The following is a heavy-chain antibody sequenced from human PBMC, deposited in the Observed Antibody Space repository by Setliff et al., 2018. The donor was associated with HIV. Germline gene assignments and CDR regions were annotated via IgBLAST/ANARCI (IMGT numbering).Heavy chain of an antibody. V-gene: IGHV1-8*03. J-gene: IGHJ6*03. CDR3: ARGFYDFFYNYYMDV. Sequence: ASVKVSCKASGYSFTNYDINWVRQATGQGLEWMGWMNPKSGKTGYAQKFQCRVTITRNTSISTVYMDLDSLRSDDAAVYYCARGFYDFFYNYYMDVWGKGTTVTVSS. CDR2: MNPKSGKT. CDR1: GYSFTNYD. D-gene: IGHD3-3*01.